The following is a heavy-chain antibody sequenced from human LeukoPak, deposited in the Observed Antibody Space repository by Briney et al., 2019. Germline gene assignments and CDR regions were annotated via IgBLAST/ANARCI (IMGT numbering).Heavy chain of an antibody. CDR2: ISYDGSNK. J-gene: IGHJ1*01. Sequence: SGGSLRLSCAASGFTFSSYGMHRVRQAPGKGLEWVAVISYDGSNKYYADSVKGRFTISRDNSKNTLYLQMNSLRAEDTAVYYCGKGPTESSSWYEYLQHWGQGTLVTVSS. CDR1: GFTFSSYG. CDR3: GKGPTESSSWYEYLQH. D-gene: IGHD6-13*01. V-gene: IGHV3-30*18.